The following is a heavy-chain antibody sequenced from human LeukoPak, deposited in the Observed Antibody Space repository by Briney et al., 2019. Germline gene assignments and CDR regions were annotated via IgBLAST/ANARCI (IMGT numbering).Heavy chain of an antibody. J-gene: IGHJ4*02. D-gene: IGHD3-16*01. Sequence: GGSLRLSCAASGFTFDDYGMSWVRQAPGKGLEWVAVIASDGSNEYYADSVKGRFTISRDNSKNTLYLQMNSLRTGDTAVYYCAKDYALLDYWGQGTLVTVSS. CDR1: GFTFDDYG. CDR3: AKDYALLDY. CDR2: IASDGSNE. V-gene: IGHV3-30*18.